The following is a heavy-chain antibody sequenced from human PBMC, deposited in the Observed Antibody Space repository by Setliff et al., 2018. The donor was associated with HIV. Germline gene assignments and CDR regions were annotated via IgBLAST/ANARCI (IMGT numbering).Heavy chain of an antibody. D-gene: IGHD3-3*01. CDR1: GGSMRSTTYY. Sequence: SETLSLTCTVSGGSMRSTTYYWGWVRQPPGKGLEWIGNVHFSGTTYYNPSLKSRVTISVDPSQNQFSLRLISVTAADAARYYCARPSLGIGGGSKFDSWGQGTLVTVSS. J-gene: IGHJ4*02. CDR3: ARPSLGIGGGSKFDS. CDR2: VHFSGTT. V-gene: IGHV4-39*01.